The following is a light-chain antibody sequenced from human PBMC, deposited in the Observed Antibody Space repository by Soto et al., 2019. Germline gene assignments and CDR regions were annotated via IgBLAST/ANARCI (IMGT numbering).Light chain of an antibody. CDR1: QTVSSSS. CDR2: SAS. V-gene: IGKV3-20*01. CDR3: QQYGSSRPT. J-gene: IGKJ4*01. Sequence: EIVLTQSPGTLSLSLGEAATLSCRASQTVSSSSLAWYQQRPGRAPRLLMYSASSRATGTPDRFSGSGSGTDFTLTISRLEPEDFAVYYCQQYGSSRPTFGGGTKVEIK.